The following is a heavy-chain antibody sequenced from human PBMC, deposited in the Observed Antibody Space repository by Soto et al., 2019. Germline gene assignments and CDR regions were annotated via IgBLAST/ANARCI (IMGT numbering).Heavy chain of an antibody. CDR3: ANIHSGTIDY. V-gene: IGHV3-11*06. D-gene: IGHD2-15*01. J-gene: IGHJ4*02. Sequence: PGGSLRLSCAASGLNFGLSFMIWMRQRPGKGLEWVSFISHNSDYTNYADSVRGRFTISRDNDKSSIYLQMNSLRADDTAVYYCANIHSGTIDYCGQGPLLTVS. CDR1: GLNFGLSF. CDR2: ISHNSDYT.